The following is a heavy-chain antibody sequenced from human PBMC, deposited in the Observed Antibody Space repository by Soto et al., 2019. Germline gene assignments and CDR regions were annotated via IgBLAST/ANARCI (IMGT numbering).Heavy chain of an antibody. CDR2: IIPIFGTA. J-gene: IGHJ5*02. CDR3: ARGRCSSTSCYVAQWFDP. D-gene: IGHD2-2*01. V-gene: IGHV1-69*13. Sequence: SVKVSCKASGGTFSSYAISWVRQALGQGLEWMGGIIPIFGTANYAQKFQGRVTITADESTSTAYMELSSLRSEDTAVYYCARGRCSSTSCYVAQWFDPWGQGTLVTVSS. CDR1: GGTFSSYA.